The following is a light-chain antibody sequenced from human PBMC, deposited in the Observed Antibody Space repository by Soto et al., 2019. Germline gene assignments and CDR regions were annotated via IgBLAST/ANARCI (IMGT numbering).Light chain of an antibody. CDR3: QSYDTSLSGSEI. J-gene: IGLJ2*01. CDR2: DNT. CDR1: SSNLGAGYV. Sequence: QPVLTQPPSVSGAPGQRVTISCTGSSSNLGAGYVVHWYQQLPGTAPKLLIYDNTNRPSGVPDRFSGSKSATSASLAITGLQAEDEADYYCQSYDTSLSGSEIFGGGTKVTVL. V-gene: IGLV1-40*01.